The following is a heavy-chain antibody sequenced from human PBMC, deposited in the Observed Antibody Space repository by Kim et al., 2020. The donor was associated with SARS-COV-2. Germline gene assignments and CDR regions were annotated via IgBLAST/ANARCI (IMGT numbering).Heavy chain of an antibody. J-gene: IGHJ5*02. Sequence: SETLSLTCTVSGGSISSSSYYWGWIRQPPGKGLEWIGSIYYSGSTYYNPSLKSRVTISVDTSKNQFSLKLSSVTAADTAVYYCASGSPLNLPHWFDPWGQGTLVTVSS. CDR3: ASGSPLNLPHWFDP. CDR2: IYYSGST. V-gene: IGHV4-39*01. CDR1: GGSISSSSYY.